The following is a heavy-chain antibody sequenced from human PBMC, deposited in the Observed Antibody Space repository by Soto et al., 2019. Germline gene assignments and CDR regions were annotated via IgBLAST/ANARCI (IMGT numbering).Heavy chain of an antibody. CDR1: GFTFSSYG. CDR2: ISYDGSNK. CDR3: ALTEFDY. J-gene: IGHJ4*02. V-gene: IGHV3-30*03. Sequence: QVQLVESGGGVVQPGRSLRLSCAASGFTFSSYGMHWVRQAPGKGLEWVAVISYDGSNKYYADSVKGRFTISRDNSKNTLYLQMNSLRAEDPAVYYCALTEFDYWGQGTLVTVSS.